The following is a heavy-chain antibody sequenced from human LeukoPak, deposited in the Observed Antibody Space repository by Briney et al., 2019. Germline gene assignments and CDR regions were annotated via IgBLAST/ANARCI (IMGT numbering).Heavy chain of an antibody. CDR1: GGSISSGGYY. Sequence: PSETLSLTCTVSGGSISSGGYYWSWIRQPPGKGLEWIGYIYHSGSTYYNPSLKSRVTISVDRSKNQFSLKLSSVTAADTAVYYCVTWDSSAFGYDYWGQGTLVTVSS. CDR3: VTWDSSAFGYDY. CDR2: IYHSGST. J-gene: IGHJ4*02. V-gene: IGHV4-30-2*01. D-gene: IGHD6-19*01.